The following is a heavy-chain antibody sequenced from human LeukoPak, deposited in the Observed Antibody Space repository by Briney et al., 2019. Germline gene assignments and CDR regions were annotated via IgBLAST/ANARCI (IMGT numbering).Heavy chain of an antibody. CDR2: MSAYNGNT. J-gene: IGHJ4*02. V-gene: IGHV1-18*01. Sequence: ASVKVSCKASGYIFTNYGISWVRQAPGQGLEWMGWMSAYNGNTKYTQKLQGRVTMTIDTSTSIAYMELRSLRSDDTAVYFCARTSSGYGDYYFDSWGQGTLVTGSS. CDR3: ARTSSGYGDYYFDS. D-gene: IGHD4-17*01. CDR1: GYIFTNYG.